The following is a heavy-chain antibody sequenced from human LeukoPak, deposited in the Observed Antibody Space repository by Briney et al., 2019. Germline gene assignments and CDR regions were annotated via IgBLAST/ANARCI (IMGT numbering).Heavy chain of an antibody. V-gene: IGHV3-33*06. Sequence: GGSLRLSCAASGITFSSYGMHWVRQAPGKGLEWVAVIWYDGSNEYYADSVKGRFTISRDNFKNTVYLQMDSLRAEDTAVYFCAKEGKQLGYYYYYIDVWGKGTTVTVSS. CDR3: AKEGKQLGYYYYYIDV. J-gene: IGHJ6*03. D-gene: IGHD1-1*01. CDR2: IWYDGSNE. CDR1: GITFSSYG.